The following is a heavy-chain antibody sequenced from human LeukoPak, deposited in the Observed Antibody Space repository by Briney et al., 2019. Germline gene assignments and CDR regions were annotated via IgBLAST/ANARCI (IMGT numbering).Heavy chain of an antibody. CDR1: GFTFSSYA. Sequence: GGSLRLSCAASGFTFSSYAMSWVRQAPGKGLEWVSAISGSGGSTYYADSVKGRFTISRDNAKNSLYPQMNSLRAEDTALYYCAKDSSLEWLSPLYGMDVWGQGTTVTVSS. V-gene: IGHV3-23*01. CDR3: AKDSSLEWLSPLYGMDV. J-gene: IGHJ6*02. D-gene: IGHD3-3*01. CDR2: ISGSGGST.